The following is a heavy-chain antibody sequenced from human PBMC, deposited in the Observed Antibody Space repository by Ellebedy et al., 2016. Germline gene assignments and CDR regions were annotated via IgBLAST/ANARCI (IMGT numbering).Heavy chain of an antibody. CDR1: GFTFSSYG. CDR3: AKEDYSSGWFFDP. J-gene: IGHJ5*02. Sequence: GESLKISCAASGFTFSSYGMHWVRQAPGKGLEWVAVISYDGSNKYYADSVKGRFTISRDNSKNTLYLQMNSLRAEDTAVYYCAKEDYSSGWFFDPWGQGTLVTVSS. CDR2: ISYDGSNK. D-gene: IGHD6-19*01. V-gene: IGHV3-30*18.